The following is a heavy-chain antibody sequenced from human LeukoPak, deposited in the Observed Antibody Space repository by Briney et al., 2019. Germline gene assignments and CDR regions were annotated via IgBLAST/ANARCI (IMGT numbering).Heavy chain of an antibody. CDR2: ISSRGSSGSTI. J-gene: IGHJ6*02. CDR3: AKAGIAVAGPVPYYYGMDV. Sequence: GGSLRLSCAASGFTFSDYEMNWVRQAPGKGLEWVSYISSRGSSGSTIYYADSVKGRFTVSRDDAKNSLYLQMNSLRVEDTAVYYCAKAGIAVAGPVPYYYGMDVWGQGTTVTVSS. V-gene: IGHV3-48*03. CDR1: GFTFSDYE. D-gene: IGHD6-19*01.